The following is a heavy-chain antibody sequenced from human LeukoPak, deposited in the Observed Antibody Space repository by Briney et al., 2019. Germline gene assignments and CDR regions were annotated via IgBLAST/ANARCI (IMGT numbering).Heavy chain of an antibody. V-gene: IGHV4-39*07. D-gene: IGHD3-22*01. Sequence: SETLSLTCTVSGGSISSSSYYWGWIRQPPGKGLEWIGRIYYSGSTYYNPSLKSRVTISVDTSKNQFSLKLSSVTAADTAVYYCARVTSGDSSGYELHWGQGTLVTVSS. CDR3: ARVTSGDSSGYELH. J-gene: IGHJ4*02. CDR2: IYYSGST. CDR1: GGSISSSSYY.